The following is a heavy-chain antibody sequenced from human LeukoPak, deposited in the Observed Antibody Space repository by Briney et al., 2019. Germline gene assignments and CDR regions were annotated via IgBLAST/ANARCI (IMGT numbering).Heavy chain of an antibody. CDR1: GGSISSYY. CDR2: IYYSGST. D-gene: IGHD3-22*01. V-gene: IGHV4-59*12. J-gene: IGHJ6*02. Sequence: SETLSLTCTVSGGSISSYYWSWIRQPPGKGLEWIGYIYYSGSTNYNPSLKSRVTISVDTSKNQFSLKLSSVTAADTAVYYCARRDSSGYTDAWGQGTTVTVSS. CDR3: ARRDSSGYTDA.